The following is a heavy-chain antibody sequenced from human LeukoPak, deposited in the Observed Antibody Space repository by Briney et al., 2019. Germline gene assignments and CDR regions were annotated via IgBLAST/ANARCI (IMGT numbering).Heavy chain of an antibody. CDR3: ARVTGSYYFYYYMDV. J-gene: IGHJ6*03. CDR1: GGSIRSTSYY. V-gene: IGHV4-39*07. D-gene: IGHD3-10*01. Sequence: SETLSLTCTVSGGSIRSTSYYWGWIRQPPGKGLEWIGSIYYSGSTYYNPSLKSRVTISVDTSKNQFSLNLSSVTAADTAVHYCARVTGSYYFYYYMDVWGKGTTVTVSS. CDR2: IYYSGST.